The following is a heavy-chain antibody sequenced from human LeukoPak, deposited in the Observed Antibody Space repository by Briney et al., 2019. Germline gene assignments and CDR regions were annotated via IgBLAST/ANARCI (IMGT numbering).Heavy chain of an antibody. Sequence: GGSLRLSCAASGFSFSDYSMNWVRQAPGKGLEWVSSITISSSIIYYADSVKGRFNISRDNAKYSLFLQMNSLRAEDTAVYYCARDLSDDNSLDYWGQGTLVSVSS. CDR3: ARDLSDDNSLDY. J-gene: IGHJ4*02. CDR2: ITISSSII. V-gene: IGHV3-21*01. CDR1: GFSFSDYS. D-gene: IGHD3-22*01.